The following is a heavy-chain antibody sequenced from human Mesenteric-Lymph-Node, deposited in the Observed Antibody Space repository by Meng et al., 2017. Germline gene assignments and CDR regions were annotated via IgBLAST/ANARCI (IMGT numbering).Heavy chain of an antibody. Sequence: QGHLQHGGAGLLKPSETLSLTGAVYGGSFSGYYWSWIRQPPGKGLEWIGHIYYSGSTNYNPSLKSRVTISVDTSKNQFSLKLSSVTATDTAVYYCARQSGYFDYWGQGTLVTVSS. D-gene: IGHD3-10*01. CDR2: IYYSGST. V-gene: IGHV4-34*01. J-gene: IGHJ4*02. CDR1: GGSFSGYY. CDR3: ARQSGYFDY.